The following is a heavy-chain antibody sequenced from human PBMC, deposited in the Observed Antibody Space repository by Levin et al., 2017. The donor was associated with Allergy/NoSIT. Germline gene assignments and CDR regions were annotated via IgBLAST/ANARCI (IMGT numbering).Heavy chain of an antibody. CDR2: INHSGST. Sequence: SQTLSLTCAVYGGSFSGYYWSWIRQPPGKGLEWIGEINHSGSTNYNPSLKSRVTISVDTSKNQFSLKLSSVTAADTAVYYCARGLVGWGNRFDPWGQGTLVTVSS. CDR1: GGSFSGYY. CDR3: ARGLVGWGNRFDP. V-gene: IGHV4-34*01. D-gene: IGHD2-15*01. J-gene: IGHJ5*02.